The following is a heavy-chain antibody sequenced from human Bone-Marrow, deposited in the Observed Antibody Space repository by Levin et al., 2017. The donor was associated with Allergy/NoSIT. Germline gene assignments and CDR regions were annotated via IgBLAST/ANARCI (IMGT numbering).Heavy chain of an antibody. CDR1: GFTFDDYA. CDR3: ARQGGLVKSFDY. D-gene: IGHD3-3*01. CDR2: ISWNSGSI. V-gene: IGHV3-9*01. Sequence: SLKISCAASGFTFDDYAMHWVRQAPGKGLEWVSGISWNSGSIGYADSVKGRFTISRDNAKNSLYLQMNSLRAEDTALYYCARQGGLVKSFDYWGQGTLVTVSS. J-gene: IGHJ4*02.